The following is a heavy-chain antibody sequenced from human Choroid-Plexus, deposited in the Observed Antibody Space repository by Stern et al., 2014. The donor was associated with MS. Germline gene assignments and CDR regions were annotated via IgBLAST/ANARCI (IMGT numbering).Heavy chain of an antibody. D-gene: IGHD2/OR15-2a*01. Sequence: QVQLGQSGGGVVQPGRPLRLSCVASGFTFGSCAMHWVRQAPGKGLAWGAGVAYDGSNKYYADAVKGRFTSSRDNSQNTLYMQMSSLRPEDTAVYYCAKDRQYLTYFFDHWGQGSLVTVSS. J-gene: IGHJ5*02. CDR1: GFTFGSCA. V-gene: IGHV3-30*18. CDR3: AKDRQYLTYFFDH. CDR2: VAYDGSNK.